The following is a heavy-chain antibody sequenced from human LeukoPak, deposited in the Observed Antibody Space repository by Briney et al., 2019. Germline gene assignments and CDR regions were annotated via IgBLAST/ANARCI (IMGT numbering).Heavy chain of an antibody. D-gene: IGHD4-11*01. V-gene: IGHV4-30-4*08. CDR2: IYYSGST. Sequence: PSETLSLTCIVSGDSISSSSSYWGWIRQPPGKGLEWIGYIYYSGSTYYNPSLKSRVTISVDTSKNQFSLKLSSVTAADTAVYYCARATVTPHYYYYYYMDVWGKGTTVTVSS. CDR3: ARATVTPHYYYYYYMDV. CDR1: GDSISSSSSY. J-gene: IGHJ6*03.